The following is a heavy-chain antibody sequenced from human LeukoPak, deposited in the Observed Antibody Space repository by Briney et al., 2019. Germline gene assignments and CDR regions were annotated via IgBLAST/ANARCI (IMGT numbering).Heavy chain of an antibody. CDR1: GGSFSSYY. V-gene: IGHV4-59*01. J-gene: IGHJ4*02. Sequence: SETLSLTCTVSGGSFSSYYWTWIRQPPGKGLEWIGYIDHSGSTNYNPSLKSRVSISSDTSKNQFSLELSSVTAADTAVYYCASGWRYGPFDYWGQGTLVTVSS. D-gene: IGHD5-18*01. CDR3: ASGWRYGPFDY. CDR2: IDHSGST.